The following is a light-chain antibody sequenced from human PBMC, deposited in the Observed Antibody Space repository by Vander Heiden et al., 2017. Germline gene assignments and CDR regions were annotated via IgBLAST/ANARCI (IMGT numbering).Light chain of an antibody. CDR2: GNT. Sequence: QSVLTQPPSVSGAPGPRVTISCTGSSSNIGTGHDVHWYQQLPGTAPKLLIYGNTNRPSGVPDRFSGSTSGTSASLAITGLQPEDEADYYCQSYDSSLSGVVFGGGTEVTVL. CDR1: SSNIGTGHD. J-gene: IGLJ2*01. CDR3: QSYDSSLSGVV. V-gene: IGLV1-40*01.